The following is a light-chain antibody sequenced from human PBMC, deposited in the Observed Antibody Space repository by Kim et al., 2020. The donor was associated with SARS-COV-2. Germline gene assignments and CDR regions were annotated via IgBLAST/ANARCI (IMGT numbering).Light chain of an antibody. Sequence: LSPGERATLSCSARQSVTTYFAWYQQKPGQAPRLLIYDASTRAPGIPARFSGSGSGTDFTLTISSLEPEDFAVYYCQQRSSWPLTFGGGTKVDIK. CDR2: DAS. CDR1: QSVTTY. V-gene: IGKV3-11*01. CDR3: QQRSSWPLT. J-gene: IGKJ4*01.